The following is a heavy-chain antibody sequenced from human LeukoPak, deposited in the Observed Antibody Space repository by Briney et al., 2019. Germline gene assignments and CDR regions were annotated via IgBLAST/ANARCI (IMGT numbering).Heavy chain of an antibody. CDR3: AGRVYYYDSSGYQL. V-gene: IGHV4-59*01. CDR1: GGSISSYY. J-gene: IGHJ4*02. CDR2: IFYSGTT. Sequence: PSETLSLTCTVSGGSISSYYWSWIRQPPGKGLEWIGFIFYSGTTNYNPSLKSRVTISVDTSKNQFSLKLSSVTAADTAVYYCAGRVYYYDSSGYQLWGQGTLVAVSS. D-gene: IGHD3-22*01.